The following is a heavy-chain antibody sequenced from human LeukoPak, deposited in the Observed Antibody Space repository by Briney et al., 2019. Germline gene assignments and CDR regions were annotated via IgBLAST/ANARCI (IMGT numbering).Heavy chain of an antibody. Sequence: SETLSLTCTVSGGSISSSSYYWSWIRQPAGKGLEWIGRIYTSGSTNYNPSLKSRVTMSVDTSKNQFSLKLSSVTAADTAVYYCARASAVAGTGWFDPWGQGTLVTVSS. CDR1: GGSISSSSYY. J-gene: IGHJ5*02. CDR3: ARASAVAGTGWFDP. CDR2: IYTSGST. V-gene: IGHV4-61*02. D-gene: IGHD6-19*01.